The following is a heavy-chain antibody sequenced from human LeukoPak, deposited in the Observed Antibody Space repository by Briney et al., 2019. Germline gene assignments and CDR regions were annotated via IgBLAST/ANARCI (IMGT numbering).Heavy chain of an antibody. Sequence: SETLSLTCTVSGGSISSSSYYWGWIRQPPGKGLEWIGSIYYSGSTYYNPSLKSRVTISVDTSKNQFSLKLSSVTAADTAVYYCARGPYDYVWGSYRYGYYFDYWGQGTLVTVSS. J-gene: IGHJ4*02. CDR1: GGSISSSSYY. CDR3: ARGPYDYVWGSYRYGYYFDY. V-gene: IGHV4-39*07. D-gene: IGHD3-16*02. CDR2: IYYSGST.